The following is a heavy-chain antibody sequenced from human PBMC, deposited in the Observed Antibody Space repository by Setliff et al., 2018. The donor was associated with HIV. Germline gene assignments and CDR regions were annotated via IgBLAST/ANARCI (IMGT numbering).Heavy chain of an antibody. J-gene: IGHJ6*03. CDR1: GGSISSFY. CDR2: IYYSGST. V-gene: IGHV4-59*08. Sequence: LSLTCTVSGGSISSFYWSWIRQPPGKGLEWIGYIYYSGSTNYNPSLKSRVTISVDTSKNQFSLKLSSVTAADTAVYYCARQITMVRGVYQPYYYYYMDVWGKGTTVTVSS. CDR3: ARQITMVRGVYQPYYYYYMDV. D-gene: IGHD3-10*01.